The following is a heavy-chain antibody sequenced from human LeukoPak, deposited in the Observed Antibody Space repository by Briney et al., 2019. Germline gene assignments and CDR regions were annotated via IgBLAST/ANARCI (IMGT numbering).Heavy chain of an antibody. CDR3: ARSRSGYSYDHAAFDI. CDR1: GGSISSYY. D-gene: IGHD5-18*01. Sequence: SQTLSLTCTVAGGSISSYYWSWIRQPPGKGLEWIAYIDYRGSTTYNPSLKSRVSISVDTSRNQFSLKLSSVTAADTAVYYCARSRSGYSYDHAAFDIWGQGTMVTVSS. CDR2: IDYRGST. J-gene: IGHJ3*02. V-gene: IGHV4-59*01.